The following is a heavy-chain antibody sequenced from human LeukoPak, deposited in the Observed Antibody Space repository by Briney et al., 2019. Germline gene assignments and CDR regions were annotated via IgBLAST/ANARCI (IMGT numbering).Heavy chain of an antibody. CDR3: ARGQVFWSGYYLS. J-gene: IGHJ5*02. V-gene: IGHV3-23*01. Sequence: GGSLRLSCAASGYNLNMYAMTWVRQAPGKGLEWVSEISGSGSNTYYADSVKARFTISRDNSKKMLYLDMNSLRTEDTAMYYCARGQVFWSGYYLSWGQGTQVTVSS. CDR1: GYNLNMYA. CDR2: ISGSGSNT. D-gene: IGHD3-3*01.